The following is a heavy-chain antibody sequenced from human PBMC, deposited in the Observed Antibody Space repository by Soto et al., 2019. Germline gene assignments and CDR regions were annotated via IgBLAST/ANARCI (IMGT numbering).Heavy chain of an antibody. CDR2: ISSSSNQI. CDR1: GFTFSSYT. Sequence: EVQLVESGGGLVKPGGSLRLSCAASGFTFSSYTMNWVRQAPGMGLVWVSSISSSSNQIYYADSVKGRFTIYRDNAKNSLYLQMSSLRAEDTAVFYCARGDWFDPWGQGTLVTVSS. J-gene: IGHJ5*02. CDR3: ARGDWFDP. V-gene: IGHV3-21*01.